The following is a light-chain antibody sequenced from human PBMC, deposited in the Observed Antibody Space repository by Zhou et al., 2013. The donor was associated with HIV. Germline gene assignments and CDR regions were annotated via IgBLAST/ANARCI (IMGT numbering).Light chain of an antibody. CDR3: QQYNSYGRT. CDR2: AAS. J-gene: IGKJ1*01. Sequence: DIQMTQSPSSLSASVGDRVTITCRASQSISSYLNWYQQKPGKAPKLLIYAASSLQSGVPSRFSGSGSGTDFTLTISSLQPEDFATYYCQQYNSYGRTFGQGTKVEIQ. V-gene: IGKV1-39*01. CDR1: QSISSY.